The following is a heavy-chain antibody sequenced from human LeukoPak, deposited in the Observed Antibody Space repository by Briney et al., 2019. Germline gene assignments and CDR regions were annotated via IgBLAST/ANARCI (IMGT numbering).Heavy chain of an antibody. CDR2: VSDSGGST. V-gene: IGHV3-23*01. Sequence: GGSLRLSCAASGFTFSSYAMSWVRQAPGKGLEWDSTVSDSGGSTYYADSVKGRFTISRDNSKNTLYLLLNSLRADDTAVYYCAKDWPSEWQQLPDYDAADIWGQGTMVTVSS. J-gene: IGHJ3*02. CDR3: AKDWPSEWQQLPDYDAADI. D-gene: IGHD6-13*01. CDR1: GFTFSSYA.